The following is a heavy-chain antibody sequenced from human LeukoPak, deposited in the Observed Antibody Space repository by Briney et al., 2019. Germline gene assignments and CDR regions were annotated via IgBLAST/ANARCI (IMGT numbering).Heavy chain of an antibody. CDR3: ARGIVVRPSANWFDP. J-gene: IGHJ5*02. Sequence: ASVKVSCKTSGYTFTTYAIHWVRQAPGQRLEWMGLINAGDGNTRYSQRFQGRVTITRDTSANTAYMELSSLRFEDTAVYYCARGIVVRPSANWFDPWGQGTPVTVSS. V-gene: IGHV1-3*01. CDR2: INAGDGNT. D-gene: IGHD2-2*01. CDR1: GYTFTTYA.